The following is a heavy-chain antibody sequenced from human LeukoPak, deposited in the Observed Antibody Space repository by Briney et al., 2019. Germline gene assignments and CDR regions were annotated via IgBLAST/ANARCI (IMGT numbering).Heavy chain of an antibody. V-gene: IGHV3-21*01. J-gene: IGHJ4*02. CDR1: GFSLSSYT. CDR2: ISGGSSYI. D-gene: IGHD3-22*01. Sequence: GGSLRLSCAASGFSLSSYTMNWVRQAPGKGLEWVSSISGGSSYIYYADSVKGRFTISRDNAKKSLYLQMNSLRADDTAVYYCVTTDYYDSSGTLDYWGRGTLVTVSS. CDR3: VTTDYYDSSGTLDY.